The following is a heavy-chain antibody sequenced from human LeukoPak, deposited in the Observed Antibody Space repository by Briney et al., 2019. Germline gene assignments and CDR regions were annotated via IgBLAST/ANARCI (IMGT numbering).Heavy chain of an antibody. J-gene: IGHJ3*02. CDR3: ARAFRLVTNSMAFDI. Sequence: GGSLRLSCAASGFTFSSYSMNWVRQAPGKGLEWVSSISSSSSSYIYYADSVKGRFTISRDNAKNSLYLQMNSLRAEDTAVYYCARAFRLVTNSMAFDIWGQGTMVTVSS. CDR1: GFTFSSYS. CDR2: ISSSSSSYI. D-gene: IGHD3-9*01. V-gene: IGHV3-21*01.